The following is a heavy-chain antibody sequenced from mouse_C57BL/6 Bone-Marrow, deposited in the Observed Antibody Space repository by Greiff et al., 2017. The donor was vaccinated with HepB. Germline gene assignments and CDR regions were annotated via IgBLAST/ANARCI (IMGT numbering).Heavy chain of an antibody. J-gene: IGHJ2*01. CDR2: INPNNGGT. D-gene: IGHD2-1*01. CDR3: AWIYYGNYFDY. CDR1: GYTFTDYN. V-gene: IGHV1-22*01. Sequence: EVQLQESGPELVKPGASVKMSCKASGYTFTDYNMHWVKQSHGKSLEWIGYINPNNGGTSYNQKFKGKATLTVNKSSSTAYMELRSLTSEDSAVYYCAWIYYGNYFDYWGQGTTLTVSS.